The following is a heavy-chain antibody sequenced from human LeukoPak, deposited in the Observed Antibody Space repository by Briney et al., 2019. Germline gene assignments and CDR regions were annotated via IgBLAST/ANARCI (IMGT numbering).Heavy chain of an antibody. CDR3: TQQLVKRGFVY. J-gene: IGHJ4*02. CDR2: ISSSGSTI. V-gene: IGHV3-48*04. D-gene: IGHD6-13*01. Sequence: GGCLRLSCAASGFFFSAYSMNWVRQAPGKGLEWVSYISSSGSTIYYADSVKGRFTISRDNAKNSLYLQMNSLRAEDTAVYYCTQQLVKRGFVYWGQGTLVTVSS. CDR1: GFFFSAYS.